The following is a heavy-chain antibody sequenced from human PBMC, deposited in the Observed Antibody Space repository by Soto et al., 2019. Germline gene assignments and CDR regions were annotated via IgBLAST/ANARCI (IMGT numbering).Heavy chain of an antibody. CDR2: INDRGSI. CDR3: ARESHDILAGPPWVWYFDL. J-gene: IGHJ2*01. CDR1: VGYFSGYY. V-gene: IGHV4-34*01. D-gene: IGHD3-9*01. Sequence: QVQLQQWGAGPLRPLETLSLTCGESVGYFSGYYWAWIPQSPGKGLEWIGEINDRGSINYNPSLKSRVSISVDTSKNHYSLNLRTVTAADTAVYYGARESHDILAGPPWVWYFDLWGRGTLVTVSS.